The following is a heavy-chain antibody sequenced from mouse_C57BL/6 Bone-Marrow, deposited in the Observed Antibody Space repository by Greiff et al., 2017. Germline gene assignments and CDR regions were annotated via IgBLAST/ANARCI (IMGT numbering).Heavy chain of an antibody. CDR2: ISYDGSN. J-gene: IGHJ2*01. CDR1: GYSITSGYY. CDR3: ARDLLVTTVVDH. V-gene: IGHV3-6*01. D-gene: IGHD1-1*01. Sequence: EVHLVESGPGLVKPSQSLSLTCSVTGYSITSGYYWNWIRQFPGNKLEWMGYISYDGSNNYNPSLKNRISITRDTSKNQFFLKLNSVTTEDTATYYCARDLLVTTVVDHWGQGTTLTVSS.